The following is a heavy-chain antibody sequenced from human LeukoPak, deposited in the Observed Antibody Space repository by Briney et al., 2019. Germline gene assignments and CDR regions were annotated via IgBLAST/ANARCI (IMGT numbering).Heavy chain of an antibody. V-gene: IGHV3-30*02. J-gene: IGHJ4*02. CDR1: GFTFSSYG. Sequence: GGSLRLSCAASGFTFSSYGMHWVRQAPGKGLEWVAFIRYDGSNKYYADSVKGRFTISRDNSKNTLYLQMNSLRAEDTAVYYCAKKEGWTAVGATSDYWGRGTLVTVSS. D-gene: IGHD1-26*01. CDR3: AKKEGWTAVGATSDY. CDR2: IRYDGSNK.